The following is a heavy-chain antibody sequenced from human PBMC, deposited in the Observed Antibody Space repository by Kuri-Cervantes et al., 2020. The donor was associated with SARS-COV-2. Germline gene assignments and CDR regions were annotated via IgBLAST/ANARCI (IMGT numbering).Heavy chain of an antibody. J-gene: IGHJ4*02. CDR1: GFTFSGSA. CDR3: TRHREVGGSWANDY. CDR2: IRSKANSYAT. V-gene: IGHV3-73*01. Sequence: ETLSLTCAASGFTFSGSAMHWVRQASGKGLEWVGRIRSKANSYATAYAASVKGRFTISRDDSKNTAYLQMNSLKTEDTAVYYCTRHREVGGSWANDYWGQGTLVTVSS. D-gene: IGHD2-15*01.